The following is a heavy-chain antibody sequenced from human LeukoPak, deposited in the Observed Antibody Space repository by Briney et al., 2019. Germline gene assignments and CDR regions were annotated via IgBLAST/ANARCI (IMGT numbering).Heavy chain of an antibody. J-gene: IGHJ4*02. V-gene: IGHV3-23*01. Sequence: GGSLRLSCAASGFTFSSYAMSWVRQAPGKGLERVSAISGSGGSTYYADSVKGRFTISRDNSKNTLYLQMNSLRAEDTAVYYCAKPLWSGYYNFDYWGQGTLVTVSS. D-gene: IGHD3-3*01. CDR3: AKPLWSGYYNFDY. CDR1: GFTFSSYA. CDR2: ISGSGGST.